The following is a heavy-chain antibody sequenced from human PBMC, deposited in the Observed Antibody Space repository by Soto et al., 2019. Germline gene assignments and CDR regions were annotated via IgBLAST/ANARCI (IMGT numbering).Heavy chain of an antibody. J-gene: IGHJ4*02. CDR3: ARGAVGATVWVVLDY. V-gene: IGHV1-69*13. CDR2: IIPIFGTA. D-gene: IGHD1-26*01. Sequence: SVKVSCKASGGTFSSYAISWVRQAPGQGLEWMGGIIPIFGTANYAQKFQGRVTITADESTSTAYMELSSLRSEDTAVYYCARGAVGATVWVVLDYWGLGSLVTVSS. CDR1: GGTFSSYA.